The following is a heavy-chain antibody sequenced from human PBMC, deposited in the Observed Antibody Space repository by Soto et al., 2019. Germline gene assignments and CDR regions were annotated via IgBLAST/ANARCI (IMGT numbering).Heavy chain of an antibody. Sequence: GGSLRLSCAASGFTFSSYSMNWVRQAPGKRLEWVSSISSSSSYIYYADSVKGRFTISRDNAKNSLYLQMNSLRAEDTAVYYCATTPTYYDILTGYYIGGYWDYWGQGXLVTVSS. CDR1: GFTFSSYS. V-gene: IGHV3-21*01. D-gene: IGHD3-9*01. CDR3: ATTPTYYDILTGYYIGGYWDY. CDR2: ISSSSSYI. J-gene: IGHJ4*02.